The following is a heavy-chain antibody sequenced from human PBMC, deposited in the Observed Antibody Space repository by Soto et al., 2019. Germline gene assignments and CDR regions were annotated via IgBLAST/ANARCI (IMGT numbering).Heavy chain of an antibody. Sequence: LRLSCAASGFTFTNYDMHWVRQAPGKRLEWMALILHDGSAEYYADSVKGRFTISRDNSKNTLYLQMNSLRAEDTAVYYCARSRDGYSFYFYYGMDGWGQGTTVTVSS. CDR2: ILHDGSAE. CDR1: GFTFTNYD. CDR3: ARSRDGYSFYFYYGMDG. V-gene: IGHV3-30*03. J-gene: IGHJ6*02. D-gene: IGHD4-4*01.